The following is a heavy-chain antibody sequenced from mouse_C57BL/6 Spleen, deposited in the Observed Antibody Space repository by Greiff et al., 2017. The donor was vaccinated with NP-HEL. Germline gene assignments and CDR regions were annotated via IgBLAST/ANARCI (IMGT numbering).Heavy chain of an antibody. J-gene: IGHJ4*01. D-gene: IGHD2-4*01. CDR1: GYTFTNYW. CDR3: AREGIYYDYPYAMDY. V-gene: IGHV1-63*01. Sequence: QVQLQQSGAELVRPGTSVKMSCKASGYTFTNYWIGWAKQRPGHGLEWIGDIYPGGGYTNYNEKFKGKATLTADKSSSTAYMQFSSLTSEDSAIYYCAREGIYYDYPYAMDYWGQGTSVTVSS. CDR2: IYPGGGYT.